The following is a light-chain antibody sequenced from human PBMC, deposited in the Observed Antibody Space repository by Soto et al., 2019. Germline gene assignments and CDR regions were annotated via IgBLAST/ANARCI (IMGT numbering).Light chain of an antibody. CDR3: QQYNSYPLT. J-gene: IGKJ4*01. V-gene: IGKV3-15*01. CDR1: QSINFN. Sequence: EIVMTQSPATLSVSPGERATLFCRASQSINFNLAWYQQKPGQAPRLLIYGASTRATGIPARFSGSGSGTEFTLTISSLQSEDFAVYYCQQYNSYPLTLGGGTKVDI. CDR2: GAS.